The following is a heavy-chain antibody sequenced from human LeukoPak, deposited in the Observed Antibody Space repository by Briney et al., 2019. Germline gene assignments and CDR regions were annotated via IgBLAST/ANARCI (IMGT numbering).Heavy chain of an antibody. Sequence: VASVKVSCKASGYTFTGYYMNWVRQAPGQGLEWMGWINSDSGFTKYAQKFQGRVTMTRDTSITTVHMDLTRLTSDDTAVYYCARNFDMKGFDPWGQGTLVTVSS. CDR3: ARNFDMKGFDP. V-gene: IGHV1-2*02. CDR2: INSDSGFT. CDR1: GYTFTGYY. D-gene: IGHD3-9*01. J-gene: IGHJ5*02.